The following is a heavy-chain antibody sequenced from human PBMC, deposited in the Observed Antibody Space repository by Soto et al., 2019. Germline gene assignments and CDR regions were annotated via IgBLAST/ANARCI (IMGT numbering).Heavy chain of an antibody. CDR1: GFSLSTSGVG. CDR2: IYWNDEK. Sequence: SGPTLVNPTQTLTLTCTLSGFSLSTSGVGVGWIRQSPGKALEWLTLIYWNDEKRYSPSLKSRLTIAKDTSKNQVVLTMTNMDPVNTPTFYCAHRPQSGRLYSFDYGARETVFTVSS. D-gene: IGHD2-15*01. CDR3: AHRPQSGRLYSFDY. V-gene: IGHV2-5*01. J-gene: IGHJ4*02.